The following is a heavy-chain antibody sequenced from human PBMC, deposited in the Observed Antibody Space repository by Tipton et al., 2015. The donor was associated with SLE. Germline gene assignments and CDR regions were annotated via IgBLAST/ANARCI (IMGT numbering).Heavy chain of an antibody. CDR3: AREHSSPQ. D-gene: IGHD6-13*01. CDR2: IIPIFGTA. CDR1: GYTFTSYG. Sequence: QLVQSGAEVKKPGASVKVSCKASGYTFTSYGISWVRQAPGQGLEWMGGIIPIFGTANYAQKFQGRVTITTDESTSTAYMELSSLRSKDTAVYYCAREHSSPQWGQGTLVTVSS. J-gene: IGHJ4*02. V-gene: IGHV1-69*05.